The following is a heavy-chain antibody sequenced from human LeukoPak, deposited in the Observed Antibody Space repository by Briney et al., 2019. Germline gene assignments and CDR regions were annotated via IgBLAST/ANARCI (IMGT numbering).Heavy chain of an antibody. CDR2: INPNSGGT. D-gene: IGHD3-22*01. J-gene: IGHJ4*02. Sequence: GASVKVSCKASGYTFTGYYMHWVRQAPGQGLEWMGWINPNSGGTNYAQKFQGRVTMTRDTSISTAYMELSRLRSDDTAVYYCARARDSSGYYPRVYDYWDQGTLVTVSS. CDR3: ARARDSSGYYPRVYDY. V-gene: IGHV1-2*02. CDR1: GYTFTGYY.